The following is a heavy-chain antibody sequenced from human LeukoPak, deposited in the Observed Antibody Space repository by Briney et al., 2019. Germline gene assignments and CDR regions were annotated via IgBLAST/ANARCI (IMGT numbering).Heavy chain of an antibody. D-gene: IGHD6-19*01. CDR1: GYTFTGYY. J-gene: IGHJ4*02. V-gene: IGHV1-2*02. CDR3: ARDRGAYSSGLFDY. CDR2: INPNIGGT. Sequence: ASVKVSCKASGYTFTGYYMHWVRQAPRQGLGWMGWINPNIGGTNYAQKFQGRVTITRDTSISTAYMELSRLRSDDAAVYYCARDRGAYSSGLFDYWGQGTLVTVSS.